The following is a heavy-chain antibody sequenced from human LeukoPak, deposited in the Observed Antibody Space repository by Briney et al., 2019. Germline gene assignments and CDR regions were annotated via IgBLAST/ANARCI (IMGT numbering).Heavy chain of an antibody. CDR1: GGSISSGGYY. J-gene: IGHJ5*02. CDR3: ARVGRYCSSTSCSNWFDP. CDR2: IYYSGST. V-gene: IGHV4-31*03. D-gene: IGHD2-2*01. Sequence: PSETLPLTCTVSGGSISSGGYYWSWIRQHPGKGLEWIGYIYYSGSTYYNPSLKSRVTISVDTSKNQFSLKLSSVTAADTAVYYCARVGRYCSSTSCSNWFDPWGQGTLVTVSS.